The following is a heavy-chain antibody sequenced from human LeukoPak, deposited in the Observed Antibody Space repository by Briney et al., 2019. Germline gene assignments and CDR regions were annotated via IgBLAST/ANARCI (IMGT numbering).Heavy chain of an antibody. CDR2: ISYDGSNK. V-gene: IGHV3-30*04. D-gene: IGHD3-22*01. Sequence: GGSLRLSCAASGFTFSSYAMHWVRQAPGKGLEWVAVISYDGSNKYYADSVKGRFTISRDNSKNTLYLQMNSLRAEDTAVYYCASLPYDSSGYYKHDAFDIWGQGTMVTVSS. J-gene: IGHJ3*02. CDR1: GFTFSSYA. CDR3: ASLPYDSSGYYKHDAFDI.